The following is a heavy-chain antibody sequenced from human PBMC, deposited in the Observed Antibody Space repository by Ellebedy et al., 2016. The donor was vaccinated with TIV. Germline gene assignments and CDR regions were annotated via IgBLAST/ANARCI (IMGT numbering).Heavy chain of an antibody. V-gene: IGHV3-7*01. D-gene: IGHD6-19*01. J-gene: IGHJ4*02. Sequence: GESLKISXAASGFTFSNYWMNWARQAPGKGLEWVANIKEGGTKRYYVDSVKGRFSISRDDAKNSIYLQMNSLRVEDTAIYYCVTQRGLDWGQGTLVTVS. CDR1: GFTFSNYW. CDR2: IKEGGTKR. CDR3: VTQRGLD.